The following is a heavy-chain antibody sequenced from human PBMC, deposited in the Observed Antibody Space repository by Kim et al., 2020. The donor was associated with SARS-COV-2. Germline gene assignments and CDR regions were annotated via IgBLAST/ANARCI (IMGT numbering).Heavy chain of an antibody. CDR1: GYTFTGYY. V-gene: IGHV1-2*06. CDR2: INPNSGGT. J-gene: IGHJ5*02. CDR3: ARDWQGGAVAKNWFDP. D-gene: IGHD6-19*01. Sequence: ASVKVSCKASGYTFTGYYMHWVRQAPGQGLEWMGRINPNSGGTNYAQKFQGRVTMTRDTSISTAYMELSRLRSDDTAVYYCARDWQGGAVAKNWFDPWGQGTLVTVSS.